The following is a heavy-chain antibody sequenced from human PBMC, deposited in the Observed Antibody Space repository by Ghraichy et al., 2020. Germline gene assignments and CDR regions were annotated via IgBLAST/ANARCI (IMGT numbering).Heavy chain of an antibody. CDR1: GGYLSSYY. D-gene: IGHD3-22*01. Sequence: SETLSLTCTVSGGYLSSYYWSWIRQPPGKGLEWIGYIYYSGSTNYNPSLKSRVTISVDTSKNQFSLKLSSVTAADTAVYYCAGTEGYYDGSGLLLYFQHWGQGTLVTVSS. J-gene: IGHJ1*01. V-gene: IGHV4-59*08. CDR3: AGTEGYYDGSGLLLYFQH. CDR2: IYYSGST.